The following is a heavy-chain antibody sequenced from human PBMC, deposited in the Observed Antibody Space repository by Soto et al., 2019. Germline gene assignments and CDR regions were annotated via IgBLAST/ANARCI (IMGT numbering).Heavy chain of an antibody. CDR2: IYPGDSDT. Sequence: PGESLKISCKGSGYSFTSYWIGWVRQMPGKGLEWMGIIYPGDSDTRYSPSFQGQVTISADKSISTAYLQWSSLKASDTAMYYCARQNFWSGYYKFSGDYYYYYMDVWGKGTTVTVSS. CDR1: GYSFTSYW. D-gene: IGHD3-3*01. CDR3: ARQNFWSGYYKFSGDYYYYYMDV. V-gene: IGHV5-51*01. J-gene: IGHJ6*03.